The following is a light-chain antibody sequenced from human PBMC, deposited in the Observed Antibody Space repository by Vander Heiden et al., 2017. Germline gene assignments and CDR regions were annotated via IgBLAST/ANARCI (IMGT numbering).Light chain of an antibody. CDR2: LNSDGSH. Sequence: QLVLTQSPSASASLGASVKVTCTLSSGHSNYAIAWHQQQQEKGPRYLMKLNSDGSHNKGDGIPDRFSGSSSGTERYLTISSLQSEDEADYYCQTWDAGIVVFGGGTKLTVL. V-gene: IGLV4-69*01. J-gene: IGLJ2*01. CDR1: SGHSNYA. CDR3: QTWDAGIVV.